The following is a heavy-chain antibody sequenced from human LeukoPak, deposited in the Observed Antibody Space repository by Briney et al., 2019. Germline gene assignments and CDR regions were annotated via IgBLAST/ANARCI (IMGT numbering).Heavy chain of an antibody. V-gene: IGHV4-61*01. CDR1: GGSVSRGSYH. Sequence: SETLSLTCTVSGGSVSRGSYHWSWIRQPPGKGLEWLGYIYYSGSSNYNPSLTSRVTISVDTSKNQFSLKLSSVAAADTAVYYCARDFVVVVAATVQNWFEPWGQGTLVTVSS. D-gene: IGHD2-15*01. J-gene: IGHJ5*02. CDR3: ARDFVVVVAATVQNWFEP. CDR2: IYYSGSS.